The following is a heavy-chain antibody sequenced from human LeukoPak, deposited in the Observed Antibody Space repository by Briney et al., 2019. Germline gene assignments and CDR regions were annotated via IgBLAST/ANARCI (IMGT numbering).Heavy chain of an antibody. CDR2: INPNSGGT. D-gene: IGHD6-6*01. J-gene: IGHJ4*02. CDR3: AREKSIAARHFDY. CDR1: GYTFTGYY. Sequence: ASVKVSFKASGYTFTGYYMHWVRQAPGQGLEWMGWINPNSGGTNYAQKFQGRVTMTRDTSISTAYMELSRLRSDDTAVYSCAREKSIAARHFDYWGQGTLVTVSS. V-gene: IGHV1-2*02.